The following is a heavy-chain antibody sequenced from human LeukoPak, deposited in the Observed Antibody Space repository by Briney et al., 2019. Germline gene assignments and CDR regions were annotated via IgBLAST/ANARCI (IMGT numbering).Heavy chain of an antibody. CDR2: ISGSGGST. CDR3: ARDGFNALFRVYSSGWYGIFDY. J-gene: IGHJ4*02. V-gene: IGHV3-23*01. Sequence: GGSLRLSCAASGFTFSSYAMSWVRQAPGKGLEWVSAISGSGGSTYYADSVKGRFTISRDNSKNTLYLQMNSLRAEDTAVYYCARDGFNALFRVYSSGWYGIFDYWGQGTLVTVSS. CDR1: GFTFSSYA. D-gene: IGHD6-19*01.